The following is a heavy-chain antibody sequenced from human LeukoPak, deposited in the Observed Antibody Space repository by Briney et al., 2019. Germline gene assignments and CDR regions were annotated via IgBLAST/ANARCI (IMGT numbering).Heavy chain of an antibody. J-gene: IGHJ4*02. CDR2: IYYSGST. V-gene: IGHV4-59*01. Sequence: PSETLSLTCTVSGGSISSYYWSWIRQPAGKGLEWIGYIYYSGSTNYNPSLKSRVTISVDTSKNQFSLKLSSVTAADTAVYYCARAMLRGDLDYWGQGTLVTVSS. CDR3: ARAMLRGDLDY. D-gene: IGHD5-12*01. CDR1: GGSISSYY.